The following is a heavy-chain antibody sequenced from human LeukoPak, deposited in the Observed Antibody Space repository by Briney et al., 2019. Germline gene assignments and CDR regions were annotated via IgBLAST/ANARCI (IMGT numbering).Heavy chain of an antibody. Sequence: PSETLSLTCTVSGGSISSYYWSWIRQPPGKGLEWIGYIYYSGSTNYNPSLKSRVTISVDTCKNQFSLKLSSVTAADTAVYYCARENYDSTGYYYRFDYWGQGTLVTVSS. J-gene: IGHJ4*02. CDR2: IYYSGST. D-gene: IGHD3-22*01. CDR3: ARENYDSTGYYYRFDY. CDR1: GGSISSYY. V-gene: IGHV4-59*01.